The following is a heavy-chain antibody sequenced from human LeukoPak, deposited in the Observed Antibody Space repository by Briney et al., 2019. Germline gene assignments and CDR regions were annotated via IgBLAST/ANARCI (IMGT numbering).Heavy chain of an antibody. J-gene: IGHJ4*02. CDR1: GFTFSSYA. D-gene: IGHD3-10*01. V-gene: IGHV3-64D*06. Sequence: PAGALRLFSSASGFTFSSYAVHWVRQAPGKGLEYVSTLSSNGVTTYYADSVKGRFTISRDNSKNTLYLQMASLRPEDTAVYFCVKDRYSSGSPSHFDYWGEGTMVTVSS. CDR2: LSSNGVTT. CDR3: VKDRYSSGSPSHFDY.